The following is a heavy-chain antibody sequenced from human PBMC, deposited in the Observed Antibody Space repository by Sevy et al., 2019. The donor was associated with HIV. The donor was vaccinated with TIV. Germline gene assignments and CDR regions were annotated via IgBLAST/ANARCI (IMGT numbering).Heavy chain of an antibody. D-gene: IGHD3-3*02. Sequence: GGSLRLSCAASGFAFSSHAMHWVRQAPGKGLERMATISYEGTETFYAASVEGRFTISRDNSKNMLSLQINSLRPEDTAVYYCARDGGFSIKWYPLYWCHGTLVTVSS. CDR1: GFAFSSHA. CDR2: ISYEGTET. V-gene: IGHV3-30-3*01. CDR3: ARDGGFSIKWYPLY. J-gene: IGHJ4*01.